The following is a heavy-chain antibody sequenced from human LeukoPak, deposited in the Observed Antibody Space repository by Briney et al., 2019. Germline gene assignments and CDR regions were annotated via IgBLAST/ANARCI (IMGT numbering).Heavy chain of an antibody. V-gene: IGHV7-4-1*02. D-gene: IGHD3-16*02. Sequence: ASVKVSCKACGYTFTNYAMNWVRQAPGQGLEWMGWIHPSTGNPTYAQGFTGRFVFSLDTSVSTTYLQISSLKAEDTAVYYCARAFQSLGGLSLPDYWGQGTLVTVSS. CDR1: GYTFTNYA. CDR3: ARAFQSLGGLSLPDY. CDR2: IHPSTGNP. J-gene: IGHJ4*02.